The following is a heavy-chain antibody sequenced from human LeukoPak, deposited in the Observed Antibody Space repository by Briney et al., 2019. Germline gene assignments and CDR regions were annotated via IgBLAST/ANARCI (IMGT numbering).Heavy chain of an antibody. V-gene: IGHV1-2*06. CDR3: ARVGYYESSGYYEY. CDR2: INPNSGGT. Sequence: ASVKVSCKASGYTFTGYCMHWVRQAPGQGLEWMGRINPNSGGTNYAQKFQGRVTMTRDTSISTVYMELSRLRSDDTAVYYCARVGYYESSGYYEYWGQGTLVTVSS. J-gene: IGHJ4*02. D-gene: IGHD3-22*01. CDR1: GYTFTGYC.